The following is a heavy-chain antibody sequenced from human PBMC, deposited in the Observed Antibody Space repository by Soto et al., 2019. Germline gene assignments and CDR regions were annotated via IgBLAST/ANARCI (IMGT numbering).Heavy chain of an antibody. CDR1: GYTFTRSG. D-gene: IGHD5-12*01. J-gene: IGHJ6*02. V-gene: IGHV1-18*01. Sequence: ASVKVSCKASGYTFTRSGISWVRQAPGQGPEWMGWISSYNGDTNYAQTFQGRVTMTTDTSTSTAYMELRSLRSDDTAVYYCAREGVAPYYSYGMDVGGQGTRVTSP. CDR2: ISSYNGDT. CDR3: AREGVAPYYSYGMDV.